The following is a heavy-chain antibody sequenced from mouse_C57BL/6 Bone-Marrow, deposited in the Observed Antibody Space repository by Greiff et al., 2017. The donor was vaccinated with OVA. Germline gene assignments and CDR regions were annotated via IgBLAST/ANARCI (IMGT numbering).Heavy chain of an antibody. CDR1: GYTFTSYW. D-gene: IGHD2-12*01. J-gene: IGHJ3*01. Sequence: VQLQQPGAELVKPGASVKLSCKASGYTFTSYWMHWVKQRPGRGLEWIGRIDPHSGGTKYNEKFKSKATLTVDKPSSTAYMQLSSLTSEDAAVYYCARTPAFYSSWFAYWGQGTLVTVSA. V-gene: IGHV1-72*01. CDR3: ARTPAFYSSWFAY. CDR2: IDPHSGGT.